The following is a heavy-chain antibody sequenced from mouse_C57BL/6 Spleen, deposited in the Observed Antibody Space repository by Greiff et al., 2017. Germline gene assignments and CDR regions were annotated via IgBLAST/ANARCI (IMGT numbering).Heavy chain of an antibody. CDR2: ISNDGSN. J-gene: IGHJ1*03. V-gene: IGHV3-6*01. D-gene: IGHD1-1*01. Sequence: VQLQQSGPGLVKPSQSLSLTCSVTGYSITSGYYWNWIRQFPGNKLEWMGYISNDGSNNYNPSLKNRISITRDTSKNQFFLKLNSVTTEDTATYYCARPYGSSYGYFDVWGTGTTVTVSS. CDR1: GYSITSGYY. CDR3: ARPYGSSYGYFDV.